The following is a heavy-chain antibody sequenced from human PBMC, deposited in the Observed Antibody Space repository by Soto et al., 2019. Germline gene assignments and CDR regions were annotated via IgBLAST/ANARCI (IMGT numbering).Heavy chain of an antibody. CDR2: IYPGDSDT. CDR3: ARSPRSSPYFDY. J-gene: IGHJ4*02. D-gene: IGHD6-13*01. V-gene: IGHV5-51*01. CDR1: GYSFTSYW. Sequence: LKISCKGSGYSFTSYWIGWVRQMPGKGLEWMGIIYPGDSDTRYSPSFQGQVTISADKYISTAYLQWNSLEASDTAFYFCARSPRSSPYFDYWGQGALVTVSS.